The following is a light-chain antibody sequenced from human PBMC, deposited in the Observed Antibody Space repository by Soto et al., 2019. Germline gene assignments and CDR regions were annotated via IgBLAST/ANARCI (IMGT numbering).Light chain of an antibody. V-gene: IGLV2-14*01. CDR2: EVS. Sequence: QSALTQPPSASGSPGQSVTISCTGTSSDVGGYNYVSWYQQHPGKAPKLMIYEVSNRPSGVSNRFSGSKSGNTASLTISGIQAEDEGDYYCGSITRSSTAVFGTGTKVTVL. J-gene: IGLJ1*01. CDR3: GSITRSSTAV. CDR1: SSDVGGYNY.